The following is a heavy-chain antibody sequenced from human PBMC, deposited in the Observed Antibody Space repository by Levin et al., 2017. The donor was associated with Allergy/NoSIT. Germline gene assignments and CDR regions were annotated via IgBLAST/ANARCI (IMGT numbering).Heavy chain of an antibody. CDR3: ARDHDGEDEYFDF. J-gene: IGHJ4*02. D-gene: IGHD3-10*01. V-gene: IGHV3-7*01. CDR1: GFTFRTFW. Sequence: GESLKISCAASGFTFRTFWMCWVRQAPGKGPEWVANIKQDGSDKYYVDSVEGRFTVSRDNAKSSLYLQMNSLRVEDTAVYYCARDHDGEDEYFDFWGQGTLVTVSS. CDR2: IKQDGSDK.